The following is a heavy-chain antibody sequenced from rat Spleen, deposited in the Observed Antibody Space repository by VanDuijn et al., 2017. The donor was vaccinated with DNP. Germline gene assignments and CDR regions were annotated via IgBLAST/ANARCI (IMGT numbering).Heavy chain of an antibody. CDR2: ISYDGGRN. CDR3: ARHVLPLRVWDY. J-gene: IGHJ2*01. D-gene: IGHD1-4*01. V-gene: IGHV5-22*01. Sequence: EVQLVESGGDLVQPGRSLKLSCAASGFTFRDYYMAWVRQVPTKGLEWVAYISYDGGRNYNGDSVKGRFTISRDNAKSTLYLQMNSLRSEDMATYYCARHVLPLRVWDYWGQGVMVTVSS. CDR1: GFTFRDYY.